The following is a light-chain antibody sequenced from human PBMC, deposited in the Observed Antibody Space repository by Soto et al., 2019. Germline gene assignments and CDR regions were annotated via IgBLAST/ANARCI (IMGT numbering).Light chain of an antibody. CDR1: QSVSSSY. Sequence: DIVLTQSPCTLSLSPGERATLSCRASQSVSSSYLAWYQQKPGQAPRLLIYGASSRATGIPDRFSGSGSGTDFTLTISRLEPEDFAVYFCQQYNNWPSFGQGTRLEFK. J-gene: IGKJ5*01. CDR2: GAS. CDR3: QQYNNWPS. V-gene: IGKV3-20*01.